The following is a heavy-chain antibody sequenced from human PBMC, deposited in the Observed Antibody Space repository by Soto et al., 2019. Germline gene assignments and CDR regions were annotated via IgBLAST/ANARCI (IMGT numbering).Heavy chain of an antibody. V-gene: IGHV1-2*04. D-gene: IGHD1-1*01. CDR2: INPNSGGT. CDR3: AREHAGTTSDYYYGMDV. J-gene: IGHJ6*02. CDR1: GYTFTGYY. Sequence: ASVKVSCKASGYTFTGYYMHWVRQAPGQGLEWMGWINPNSGGTNYAQKFQGWVTMTRDTSISTAYMELSRLGSDDTAVYYCAREHAGTTSDYYYGMDVWGQGTTVTVS.